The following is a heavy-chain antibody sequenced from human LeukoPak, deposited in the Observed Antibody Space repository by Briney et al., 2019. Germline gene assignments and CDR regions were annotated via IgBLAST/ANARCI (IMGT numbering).Heavy chain of an antibody. CDR2: IYTSGST. J-gene: IGHJ4*02. V-gene: IGHV4-61*02. CDR3: ARETTVVPYYFDY. CDR1: GGSISSGSYY. Sequence: SETLSLTCTVSGGSISSGSYYWSWIRQPAGKGLEWIGRIYTSGSTNYNPPLKSRVTISVDTSKNQFSLKLSSVTAADTAVYYCARETTVVPYYFDYWGQGTLVTVSS. D-gene: IGHD4-23*01.